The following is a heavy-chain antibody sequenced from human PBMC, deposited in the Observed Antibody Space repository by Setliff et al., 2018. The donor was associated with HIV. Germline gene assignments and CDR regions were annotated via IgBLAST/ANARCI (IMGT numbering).Heavy chain of an antibody. D-gene: IGHD2-15*01. J-gene: IGHJ4*02. CDR1: GGSASNSRYY. CDR2: IHYNEKT. V-gene: IGHV4-39*07. CDR3: ATDPTSYCTGGNCHSGRFAS. Sequence: TSETLSLTCTVSGGSASNSRYYWAWIRQPPGKGLEYIGSIHYNEKTYYNPSLKSRVTISVDTSRNEFSLKLSSVTAADTAVYYCATDPTSYCTGGNCHSGRFASWGQGTLVTVSS.